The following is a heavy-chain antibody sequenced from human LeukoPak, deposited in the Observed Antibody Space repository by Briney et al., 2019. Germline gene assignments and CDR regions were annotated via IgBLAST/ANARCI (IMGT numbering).Heavy chain of an antibody. J-gene: IGHJ4*02. D-gene: IGHD1-14*01. CDR3: AKDPAGAPEYYFDY. CDR1: GFTFSSYG. V-gene: IGHV3-30*18. Sequence: GRSLRLSCAASGFTFSSYGMHWVRQPPGKGLEWVAVISYDGSNKYYADSVKGRFTISRDNSKNTLYLQMNSLGAEDTAVYYCAKDPAGAPEYYFDYWGQGTLVTVSS. CDR2: ISYDGSNK.